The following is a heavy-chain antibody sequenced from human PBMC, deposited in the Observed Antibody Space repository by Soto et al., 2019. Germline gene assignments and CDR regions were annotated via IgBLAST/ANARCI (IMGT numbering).Heavy chain of an antibody. CDR1: GFTVSSNY. J-gene: IGHJ4*02. CDR2: IYSGGST. D-gene: IGHD3-10*01. Sequence: EVQLVESGGGLVQPGGSLRLSCAASGFTVSSNYMSWVRQAPGQGLEWVSVIYSGGSTYYADSVKGRFTISRDSSKNTLYLQMTSLRAGDTAVYYCARGETMALDYWGEGTLGTVSS. CDR3: ARGETMALDY. V-gene: IGHV3-66*01.